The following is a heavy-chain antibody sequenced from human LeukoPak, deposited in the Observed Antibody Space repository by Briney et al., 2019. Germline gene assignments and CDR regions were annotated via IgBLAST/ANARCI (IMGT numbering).Heavy chain of an antibody. CDR3: VSRRGYDYDSVGYTDN. J-gene: IGHJ4*02. V-gene: IGHV3-66*01. CDR2: VYSRGKT. CDR1: GLSVSSNH. Sequence: QPGGSLRLSCAAAGLSVSSNHMRWVRQAPGKGLEWVSVVYSRGKTDYAGSVRGRFTMSTDTSKNTLFLQMNALRTEDTAMYYCVSRRGYDYDSVGYTDNWGQGTLVTVSS. D-gene: IGHD2-2*02.